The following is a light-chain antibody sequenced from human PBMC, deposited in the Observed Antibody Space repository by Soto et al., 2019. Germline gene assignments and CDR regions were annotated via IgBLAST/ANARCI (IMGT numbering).Light chain of an antibody. CDR1: QSVSSNY. CDR2: GAS. Sequence: EIVLTQSPATLSLSPGERATLSCRASQSVSSNYLAWYQQKPGQAPRLLIYGASSRATGIPDRFSGSGSRTDFTLTISRLEPEDFAVYYCQQYGSSPPYSFGQGTKLEIK. V-gene: IGKV3-20*01. J-gene: IGKJ2*03. CDR3: QQYGSSPPYS.